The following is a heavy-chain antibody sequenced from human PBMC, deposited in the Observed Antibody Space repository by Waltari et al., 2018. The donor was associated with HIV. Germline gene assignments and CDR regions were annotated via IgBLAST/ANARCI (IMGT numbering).Heavy chain of an antibody. CDR3: ARGPYCGGDCYTRASFDY. CDR2: INAGNGNT. J-gene: IGHJ4*02. CDR1: GYTFTSYA. D-gene: IGHD2-21*02. Sequence: QVQLVQSGAEVKKPGASVKVSCKASGYTFTSYAMHWVRQAPGQRLEWMGWINAGNGNTKYSQKFQGRVTITRDTSASTAYMELSSLRSEDTAVYYCARGPYCGGDCYTRASFDYWGQGTLVTVSS. V-gene: IGHV1-3*01.